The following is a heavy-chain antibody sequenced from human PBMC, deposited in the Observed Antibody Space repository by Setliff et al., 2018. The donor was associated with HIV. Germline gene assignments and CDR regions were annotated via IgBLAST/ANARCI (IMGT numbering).Heavy chain of an antibody. CDR2: VGPEDGET. J-gene: IGHJ4*02. D-gene: IGHD2-15*01. Sequence: ASVKVSCKASGYTFTDYYMHWVQQAPGKGLEWMGRVGPEDGETIYAEKFQGRVTITADTSTDTAYLYLSSLRSEDTAVYYCVTGEGLRFWGQGTLVTVSS. CDR3: VTGEGLRF. V-gene: IGHV1-69-2*01. CDR1: GYTFTDYY.